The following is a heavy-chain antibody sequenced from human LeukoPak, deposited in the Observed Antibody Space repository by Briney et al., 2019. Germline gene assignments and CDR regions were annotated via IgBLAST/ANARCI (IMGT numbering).Heavy chain of an antibody. Sequence: TSETLSLTCTVSGGSISSYYWSWIRQPPGKGLEWIGYIYYSGSTNYNPSLKSRVTISVDTSKNQFSLKLSSVTAADTAVYYCARYTYYDFWSGYPTFDYWGQGTLVTVSS. CDR3: ARYTYYDFWSGYPTFDY. V-gene: IGHV4-59*01. J-gene: IGHJ4*02. CDR1: GGSISSYY. D-gene: IGHD3-3*01. CDR2: IYYSGST.